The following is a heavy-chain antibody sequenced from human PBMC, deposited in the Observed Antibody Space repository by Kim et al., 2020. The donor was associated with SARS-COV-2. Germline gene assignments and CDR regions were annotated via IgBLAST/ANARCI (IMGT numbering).Heavy chain of an antibody. V-gene: IGHV3-30-3*01. CDR1: GFTFSSYA. J-gene: IGHJ4*02. CDR3: ARDRGIGGSYYPDY. D-gene: IGHD1-26*01. Sequence: GGSLRLSCAASGFTFSSYAMHWVRQAPGKGLEWVAVISYDGSNKYYADSVKGRFTISRDNSKNTLYLQMNSLRAEDTAVYYCARDRGIGGSYYPDYWGQGTLVTVSS. CDR2: ISYDGSNK.